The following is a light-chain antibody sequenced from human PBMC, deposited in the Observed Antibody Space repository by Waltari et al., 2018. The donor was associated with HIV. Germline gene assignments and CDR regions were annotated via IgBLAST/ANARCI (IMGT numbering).Light chain of an antibody. V-gene: IGLV1-40*01. Sequence: SMLTQPPPVSGAPGQRVTISCSGTSPNIAARYVVHSYQHIPGTAPKLLIYESTNRPSGVPDRFSASTSGTSASLAITGLQAEDEADYYCQSFDSVVTSSVFGGGTKLTVL. CDR1: SPNIAARYV. CDR3: QSFDSVVTSSV. J-gene: IGLJ2*01. CDR2: EST.